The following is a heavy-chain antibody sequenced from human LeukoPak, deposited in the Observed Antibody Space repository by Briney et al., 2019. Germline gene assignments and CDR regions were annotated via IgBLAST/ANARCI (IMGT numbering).Heavy chain of an antibody. V-gene: IGHV3-33*06. CDR3: AKDRAEKYAFDY. D-gene: IGHD2-2*01. CDR1: VFTFSSYA. CDR2: IWYDGSDK. Sequence: GRSLGLSCAASVFTFSSYAMYWVRQAPGKGLEWVASIWYDGSDKYYRDSVKGRFTISRDNSKNTLYLQMNSLRAEDTAVYYCAKDRAEKYAFDYWGQGTLVTVSS. J-gene: IGHJ4*02.